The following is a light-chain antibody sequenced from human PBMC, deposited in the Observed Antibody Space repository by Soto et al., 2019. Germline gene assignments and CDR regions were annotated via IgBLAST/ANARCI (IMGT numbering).Light chain of an antibody. J-gene: IGLJ1*01. CDR2: EVS. CDR1: SSDVGGYNY. Sequence: QSALTQPASVSGSPGQSITISCSGTSSDVGGYNYVSWYQQLPGRAPKLMIYEVSYRPSGVSNRFSGSKSGNTASLTISGLQAEDEADYYCLSYGGSNNYVFGTGTKVTVL. V-gene: IGLV2-14*01. CDR3: LSYGGSNNYV.